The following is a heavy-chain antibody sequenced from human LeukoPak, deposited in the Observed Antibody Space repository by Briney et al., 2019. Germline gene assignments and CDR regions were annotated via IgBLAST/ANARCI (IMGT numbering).Heavy chain of an antibody. CDR1: GYTFTGYY. CDR2: INPNSGGT. D-gene: IGHD3-10*01. V-gene: IGHV1-2*06. CDR3: AREISGSDYYYYYYMGV. Sequence: ASVKVSCKASGYTFTGYYMHWVRQAPGQGLEWMGRINPNSGGTNYAQRFQGRVTMTRDTSISTAYMELSRLRSDDTAVYYCAREISGSDYYYYYYMGVWGKGTTVTVSS. J-gene: IGHJ6*03.